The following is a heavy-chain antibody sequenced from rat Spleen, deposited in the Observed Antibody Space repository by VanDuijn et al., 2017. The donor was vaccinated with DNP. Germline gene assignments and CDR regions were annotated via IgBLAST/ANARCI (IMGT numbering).Heavy chain of an antibody. Sequence: EVQLVESGGGLVQPGRSLKLSCAVSGFTFSDYYMAWVRQAPAKGLEWVATISYDGTSTYYRGSVKGRFTISRDNAKSTLYLQMDSLRSEDTATYYCTTANNYGFTYWGQGTLVTVSS. CDR3: TTANNYGFTY. CDR1: GFTFSDYY. D-gene: IGHD1-10*01. J-gene: IGHJ3*01. V-gene: IGHV5-20*01. CDR2: ISYDGTST.